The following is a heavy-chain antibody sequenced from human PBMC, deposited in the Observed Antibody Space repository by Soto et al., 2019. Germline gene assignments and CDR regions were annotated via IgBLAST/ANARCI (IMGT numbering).Heavy chain of an antibody. CDR2: TYYRSKWSN. CDR3: ARGSCSSTSGVLS. Sequence: SQTLSLTCGISGDSVSSNSATWNWIRQSPSRGLEWLGRTYYRSKWSNDYAVSVKGRITINPDTSKNQFSLQLNSVTPEDTALYYCARGSCSSTSGVLSRGQGTLVTVSS. D-gene: IGHD2-2*01. CDR1: GDSVSSNSAT. V-gene: IGHV6-1*01. J-gene: IGHJ4*02.